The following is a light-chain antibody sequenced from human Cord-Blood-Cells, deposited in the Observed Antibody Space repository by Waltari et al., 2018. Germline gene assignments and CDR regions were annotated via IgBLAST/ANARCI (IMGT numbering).Light chain of an antibody. CDR2: AAS. Sequence: DRVTITCRASQSISSYLNWYQQKPGKAPKLLIYAASSLQSGVPSRFSDSGSGTDFTLTISSLQPEDFATYYCQQSYSTPYTFGQGTKLEIK. CDR1: QSISSY. CDR3: QQSYSTPYT. J-gene: IGKJ2*01. V-gene: IGKV1-39*01.